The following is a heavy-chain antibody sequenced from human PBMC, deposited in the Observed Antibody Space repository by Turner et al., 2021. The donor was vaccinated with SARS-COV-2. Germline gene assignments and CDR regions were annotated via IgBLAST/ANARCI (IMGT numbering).Heavy chain of an antibody. CDR2: ISSNGGSP. CDR3: ARESLTSTSDFDY. V-gene: IGHV3-64*01. J-gene: IGHJ4*02. Sequence: EVQLVESGVGLVQPGGSRRLSCAASGFTFSSYAMHWVRQAPGKGLEYVSSISSNGGSPYYANSVKGRFTISRDNSKNTLYLQMGSLRAEDMAVYYCARESLTSTSDFDYWGQGTLVTVSS. D-gene: IGHD1-26*01. CDR1: GFTFSSYA.